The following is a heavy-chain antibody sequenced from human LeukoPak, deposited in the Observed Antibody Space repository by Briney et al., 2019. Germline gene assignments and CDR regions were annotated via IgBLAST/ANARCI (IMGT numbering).Heavy chain of an antibody. D-gene: IGHD3-22*01. V-gene: IGHV1-2*02. CDR2: INPNSGDT. CDR1: GFTFSTYG. Sequence: GGSLRLSCEASGFTFSTYGMHWVRQAPGQGLEWMGWINPNSGDTNYAQKFQGRVTMTRDTSISTAYMELSSLRSDDTAVYYCARRPHYYDSSGYYRYWGQGTLVTVSS. J-gene: IGHJ4*02. CDR3: ARRPHYYDSSGYYRY.